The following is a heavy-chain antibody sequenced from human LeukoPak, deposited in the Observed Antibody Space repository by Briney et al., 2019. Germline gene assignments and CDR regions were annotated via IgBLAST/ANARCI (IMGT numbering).Heavy chain of an antibody. J-gene: IGHJ6*02. D-gene: IGHD1-14*01. V-gene: IGHV1-69*13. Sequence: SVKVSCKASGGTFSSYAISWVRQAPGQGLEWMGGIIPIFGTANYAQKFQGRVTITADESTSTAYMELSSMRSEDTAVYYCARSVPGGYYYGMDVWGQGTTVTVSS. CDR3: ARSVPGGYYYGMDV. CDR1: GGTFSSYA. CDR2: IIPIFGTA.